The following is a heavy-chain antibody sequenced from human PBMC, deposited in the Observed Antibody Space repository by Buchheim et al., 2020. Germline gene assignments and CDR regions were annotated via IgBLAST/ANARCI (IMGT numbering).Heavy chain of an antibody. CDR2: VSSSSTYI. Sequence: EVHLLESGGDLVQPGGSLRLSCAASGFTFNNFALSWVRQAPGKGLEWVSSVSSSSTYIFYAKSVKGRFTISRDNAKNSLYLQMNSLRAEDTAVYYCARGRDLVRGVIKATFDSWGQGTL. V-gene: IGHV3-21*01. J-gene: IGHJ4*02. CDR1: GFTFNNFA. CDR3: ARGRDLVRGVIKATFDS. D-gene: IGHD3-10*01.